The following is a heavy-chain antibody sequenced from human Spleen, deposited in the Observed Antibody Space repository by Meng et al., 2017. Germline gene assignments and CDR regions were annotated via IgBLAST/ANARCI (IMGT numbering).Heavy chain of an antibody. Sequence: SETLSLTCTVSGGSISTGGYYWNWIRHHPGKGLEWIGYIYYSGSTFYNPSLKSRVTMSVDTSKNQFALQLTSVTAADTAVYYCARDGVGYGSGTNKWFDPWDQGTLVTVSS. CDR2: IYYSGST. CDR3: ARDGVGYGSGTNKWFDP. J-gene: IGHJ5*02. CDR1: GGSISTGGYY. D-gene: IGHD3-10*01. V-gene: IGHV4-31*03.